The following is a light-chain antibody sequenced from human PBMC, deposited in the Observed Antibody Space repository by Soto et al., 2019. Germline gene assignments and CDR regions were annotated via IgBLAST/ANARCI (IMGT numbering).Light chain of an antibody. CDR3: QQRNNLPWT. V-gene: IGKV3-11*01. J-gene: IGKJ1*01. CDR2: AAS. Sequence: DIELTQSPSSLSVSAGDGATISCRASQRVSAYLAWYQQKPGKAPKLLIYAASNWETGIPFRFSGSGSETDYTLTISSLEPEDFATYYCQQRNNLPWTFGQGTKVDVK. CDR1: QRVSAY.